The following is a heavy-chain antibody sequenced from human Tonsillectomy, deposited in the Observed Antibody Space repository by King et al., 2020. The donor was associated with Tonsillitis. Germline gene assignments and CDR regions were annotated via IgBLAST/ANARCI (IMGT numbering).Heavy chain of an antibody. CDR1: GYSITSTYY. J-gene: IGHJ4*02. V-gene: IGHV4-38-2*01. Sequence: QLQESGPGLVKPSETLSLTCAVSGYSITSTYYWGWIRQPPGKGLEWIGSIYHSGSTYYNPSLKSRVTISVGTSKNQFSLKLSSVTAADTAVYYCASSAWLVQVDYWGQGTLVTVSS. CDR3: ASSAWLVQVDY. CDR2: IYHSGST. D-gene: IGHD6-19*01.